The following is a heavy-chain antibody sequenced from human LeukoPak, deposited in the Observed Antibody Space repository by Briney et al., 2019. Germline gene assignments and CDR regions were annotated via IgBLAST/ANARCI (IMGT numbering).Heavy chain of an antibody. CDR2: ITTYNGNT. CDR3: ARLSPPIAPFCSGGTCYSGGFDP. Sequence: GASVKVSCKASGYTFTSYGITWVRQAPGQGLEWMGWITTYNGNTYYAQNFQGRVTMTADTSTSTAYMEVRSLRSDDTAVYYCARLSPPIAPFCSGGTCYSGGFDPWGQGTLVTVSS. D-gene: IGHD2-15*01. CDR1: GYTFTSYG. J-gene: IGHJ5*02. V-gene: IGHV1-18*01.